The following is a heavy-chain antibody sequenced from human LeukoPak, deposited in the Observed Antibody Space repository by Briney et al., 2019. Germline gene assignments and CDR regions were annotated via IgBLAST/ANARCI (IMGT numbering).Heavy chain of an antibody. Sequence: PGGSLRLSCAAAGFTFSSYAMSWVRQAPGKGLEWVSAISGSGGSTYYADSVKGRFTISRDNSKNTLYLQMNSLRAEDTAVYYCAKNGGLSSRGETLDYWGQGTLVTVSS. V-gene: IGHV3-23*01. CDR2: ISGSGGST. CDR1: GFTFSSYA. CDR3: AKNGGLSSRGETLDY. J-gene: IGHJ4*02. D-gene: IGHD2-8*01.